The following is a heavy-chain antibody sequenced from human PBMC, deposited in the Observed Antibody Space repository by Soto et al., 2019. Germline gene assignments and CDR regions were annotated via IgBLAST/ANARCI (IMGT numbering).Heavy chain of an antibody. CDR3: TRGDGRGSTDFYYYYGMDV. J-gene: IGHJ6*02. CDR1: GFTFTNYF. Sequence: QVQLVQSGAEVKKPGASVKVSCKASGFTFTNYFFHWVRQAPRQGLEWLGIISPYDGSTKYVQSLQGRVTVTSDTSTSTVYMERSSLRSEDTAVYFCTRGDGRGSTDFYYYYGMDVWGHGTTITVSS. V-gene: IGHV1-46*01. CDR2: ISPYDGST. D-gene: IGHD1-26*01.